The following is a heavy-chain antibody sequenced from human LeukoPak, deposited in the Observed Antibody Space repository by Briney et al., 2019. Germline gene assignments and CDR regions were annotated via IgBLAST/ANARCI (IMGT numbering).Heavy chain of an antibody. CDR1: GYTFINYG. D-gene: IGHD3-9*01. J-gene: IGHJ4*02. CDR2: ISVYTGYT. Sequence: ASVKVSCKASGYTFINYGVNGLGQAPGQGLEWMGWISVYTGYTNYAQNFQGRVTMTTDTSTNTPYMELRSLTSDDTPVYFCERGWGYFDWPRPRPGKYYFDYWGQGTLVTVTS. V-gene: IGHV1-18*01. CDR3: ERGWGYFDWPRPRPGKYYFDY.